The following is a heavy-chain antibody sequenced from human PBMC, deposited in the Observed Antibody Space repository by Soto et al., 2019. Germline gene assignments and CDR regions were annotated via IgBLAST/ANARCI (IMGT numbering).Heavy chain of an antibody. CDR2: IYYSGST. V-gene: IGHV4-59*01. Sequence: SETLSLTCTVSGGSISSYYWSWIRQPPGKGLEWIGYIYYSGSTNYNPSLKSRVTISVDTSKNQFSLKLSSVTAADTAVYYCARAPYYYDSSGYYFFFDYWGQGTLVTVSS. J-gene: IGHJ4*02. D-gene: IGHD3-22*01. CDR1: GGSISSYY. CDR3: ARAPYYYDSSGYYFFFDY.